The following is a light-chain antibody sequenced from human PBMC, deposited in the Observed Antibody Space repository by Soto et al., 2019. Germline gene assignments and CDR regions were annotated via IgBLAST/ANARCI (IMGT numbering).Light chain of an antibody. CDR1: SSDVGGYNF. Sequence: QSALTQPASVSGSPGQSITIPCTGTSSDVGGYNFVSWYQQHPGKAPKLMIYDVSNRPSGVSNRFSGSKSGNTASLTISGLQAEDEADYYCNSYTSSTTLVVFGGGTKLTVL. V-gene: IGLV2-14*01. CDR3: NSYTSSTTLVV. J-gene: IGLJ2*01. CDR2: DVS.